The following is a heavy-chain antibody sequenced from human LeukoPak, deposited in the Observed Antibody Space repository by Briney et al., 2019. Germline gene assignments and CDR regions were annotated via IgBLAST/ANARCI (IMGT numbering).Heavy chain of an antibody. CDR2: ISGSGDST. J-gene: IGHJ4*02. Sequence: GGSLRLSCAASGFTFSNYAMGWVRQAPWKGLEWVSGISGSGDSTHYADSVKGRFTISRDNSKNTLYLQMNSLRAEDTAVYYCATDFLGDGYNLDSWGQGTLVTVSS. V-gene: IGHV3-23*01. D-gene: IGHD5-24*01. CDR1: GFTFSNYA. CDR3: ATDFLGDGYNLDS.